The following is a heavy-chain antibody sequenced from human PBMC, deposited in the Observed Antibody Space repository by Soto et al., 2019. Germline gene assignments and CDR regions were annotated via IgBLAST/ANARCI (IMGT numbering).Heavy chain of an antibody. CDR1: GFTFSSYW. V-gene: IGHV3-7*03. Sequence: GGSLRLSCAASGFTFSSYWMSWVRQAPGKGLEWVANIKQDGSEKYYVDSVKGRFTISRDNAKNSLYLQMNSLRAEDTAVYYCARDRAPRKKSAFDIWGQGTMVTVSS. CDR2: IKQDGSEK. J-gene: IGHJ3*02. CDR3: ARDRAPRKKSAFDI.